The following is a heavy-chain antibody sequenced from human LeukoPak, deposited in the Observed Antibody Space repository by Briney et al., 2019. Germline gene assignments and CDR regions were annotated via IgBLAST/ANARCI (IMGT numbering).Heavy chain of an antibody. D-gene: IGHD3-10*01. CDR1: GFTFTDHY. V-gene: IGHV3-30*02. J-gene: IGHJ4*02. Sequence: GGSLRLSCVASGFTFTDHYMSWVRQAPGKGLEWVAFIRYDGSNKYYADSVKGRFTISRDNAKNSLYLQMNSLRAEDTAVYYCARVIGSQAFDYWGQGTLVTVSS. CDR2: IRYDGSNK. CDR3: ARVIGSQAFDY.